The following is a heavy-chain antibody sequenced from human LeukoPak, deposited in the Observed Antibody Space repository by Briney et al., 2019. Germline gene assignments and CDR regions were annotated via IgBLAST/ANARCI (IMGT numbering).Heavy chain of an antibody. Sequence: SETLSLTCTVSGGSISSSSYSWGWIRQPPGKGLEWIGSIYYSGSTYYNPSLKSRVTISVDTSKNQFSLKLSSVTAADTAVYYCARDWSHAFDIWGQGTMVTVSS. J-gene: IGHJ3*02. CDR1: GGSISSSSYS. V-gene: IGHV4-39*02. CDR2: IYYSGST. D-gene: IGHD2-8*02. CDR3: ARDWSHAFDI.